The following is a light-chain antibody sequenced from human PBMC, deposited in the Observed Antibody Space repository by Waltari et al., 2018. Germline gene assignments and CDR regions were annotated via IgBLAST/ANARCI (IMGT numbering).Light chain of an antibody. CDR2: DVS. Sequence: QSALTQPASVSGSPGQSITISCTGASTDVGGYNYVSWYQQHPGKAPKLMIYDVSKRPSGVSNRVSGSKSDNTASLTISGLQAEDEADYYCSSYTSSSTFVVFGGGTKLTVL. CDR3: SSYTSSSTFVV. J-gene: IGLJ2*01. CDR1: STDVGGYNY. V-gene: IGLV2-14*01.